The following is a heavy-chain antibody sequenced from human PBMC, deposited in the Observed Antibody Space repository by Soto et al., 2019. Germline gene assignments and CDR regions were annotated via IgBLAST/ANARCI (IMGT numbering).Heavy chain of an antibody. V-gene: IGHV1-8*01. CDR3: ARGGDYMLWFDP. CDR1: GYTLTSYD. Sequence: ASVKVSCKASGYTLTSYDINWVRQATGQGLEWMGWMNPNSGNTGYAQKFQGRVTMTRNTSISTAYMELSSLRSEDTAVYYCARGGDYMLWFDPWGQGTLVTVSS. J-gene: IGHJ5*02. D-gene: IGHD4-4*01. CDR2: MNPNSGNT.